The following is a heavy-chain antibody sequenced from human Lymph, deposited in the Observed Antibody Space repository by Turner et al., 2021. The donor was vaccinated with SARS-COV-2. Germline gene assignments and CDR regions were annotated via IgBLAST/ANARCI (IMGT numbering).Heavy chain of an antibody. Sequence: QVQLVQSGAEVKKPGSSVKVSCTASGGTFSSYAISWVRQAPGQGLAWMGEIIPIVGTANYAQKFQGRVTITADASTSTAHMELSSLRSEDTAVYYCARGSRDRSSTSCYPFFDYWGQGTLVTVSS. V-gene: IGHV1-69*01. CDR1: GGTFSSYA. D-gene: IGHD2-2*01. CDR3: ARGSRDRSSTSCYPFFDY. CDR2: IIPIVGTA. J-gene: IGHJ4*02.